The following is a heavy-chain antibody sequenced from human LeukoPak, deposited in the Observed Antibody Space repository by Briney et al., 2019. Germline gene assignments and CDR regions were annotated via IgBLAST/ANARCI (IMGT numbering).Heavy chain of an antibody. Sequence: SETLSLTCTVSGGSISSYYWSWIRQPPGKGLEWIGYIYYSGSTSYNPSLKSRVTISVDTSKNQFSLKLSSVTAADTAVYYCARAFNRAYYYGDYYYMDVWGKGTTVTISS. CDR3: ARAFNRAYYYGDYYYMDV. D-gene: IGHD3-10*01. V-gene: IGHV4-59*01. J-gene: IGHJ6*03. CDR2: IYYSGST. CDR1: GGSISSYY.